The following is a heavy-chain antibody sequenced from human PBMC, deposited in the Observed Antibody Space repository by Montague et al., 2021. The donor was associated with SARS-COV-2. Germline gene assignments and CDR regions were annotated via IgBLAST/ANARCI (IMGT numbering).Heavy chain of an antibody. CDR1: GFSPSTSGVG. J-gene: IGHJ4*02. Sequence: PALVKPTQTLTLTCTFSGFSPSTSGVGVGWIRQPPGKALEWPALIYWDDDKRYSPSLKSRLTITKDTSKNQVVLTMTNMDPVDTATYYCAHRRPLYYYDSSLSTFDYWGQGTLVTVSS. CDR3: AHRRPLYYYDSSLSTFDY. V-gene: IGHV2-5*02. D-gene: IGHD3-22*01. CDR2: IYWDDDK.